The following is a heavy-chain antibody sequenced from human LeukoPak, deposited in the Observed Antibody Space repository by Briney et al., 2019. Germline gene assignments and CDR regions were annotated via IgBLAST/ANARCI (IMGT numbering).Heavy chain of an antibody. Sequence: ASVKVSCKASGYTFTSYAMHWVRQAPGQRLEWMGWSNAGNGNTKYSQEFQGRVTITRDTSASTAYMELSSLRSEDTAVYYCARSPERGYSYGYYFDYWGQGTLVTVSS. D-gene: IGHD5-18*01. V-gene: IGHV1-3*02. CDR3: ARSPERGYSYGYYFDY. CDR1: GYTFTSYA. CDR2: SNAGNGNT. J-gene: IGHJ4*02.